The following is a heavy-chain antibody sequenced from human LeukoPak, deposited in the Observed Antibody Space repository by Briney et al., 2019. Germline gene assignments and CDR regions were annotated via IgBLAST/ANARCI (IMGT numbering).Heavy chain of an antibody. CDR3: ARVDVDTAMGWYFDL. CDR2: IYYSGST. D-gene: IGHD5-18*01. Sequence: PSETLSLTCTVSGGSISSSSYYWGWIRRPPGKGLEWIGSIYYSGSTYYNPSLKSRVTISVDTSKNQFSLKLSSVTAADTAVYYCARVDVDTAMGWYFDLWGRGTLVTVSS. V-gene: IGHV4-39*07. J-gene: IGHJ2*01. CDR1: GGSISSSSYY.